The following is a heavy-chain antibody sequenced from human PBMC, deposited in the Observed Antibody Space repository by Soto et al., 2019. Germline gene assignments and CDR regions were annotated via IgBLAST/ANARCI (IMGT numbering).Heavy chain of an antibody. CDR3: ARGGKFRFDS. D-gene: IGHD2-15*01. J-gene: IGHJ4*02. Sequence: PGGSLRLSCAASGFTFSDYYMSWIRQAPGKGLEWVSRISADATTMYYADSVKGRFTISRDNAKNSLYLQLNSLRAEDTAVYYCARGGKFRFDSWGQGTLVTVSS. CDR2: ISADATTM. V-gene: IGHV3-11*01. CDR1: GFTFSDYY.